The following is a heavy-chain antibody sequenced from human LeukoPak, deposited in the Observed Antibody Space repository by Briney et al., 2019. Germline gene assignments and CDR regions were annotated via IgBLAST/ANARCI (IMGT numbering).Heavy chain of an antibody. CDR1: GGSISSSSYY. D-gene: IGHD6-19*01. J-gene: IGHJ4*02. CDR2: IYYSGST. V-gene: IGHV4-39*01. CDR3: ARHRTKQWLVDY. Sequence: SETLSLTCTVSGGSISSSSYYWGWIRQPPGKGLEWIGSIYYSGSTYYNPSLKSRVTISVDTSKNQFSLKLSSVTAADTAVYYCARHRTKQWLVDYWGQGTLVTISS.